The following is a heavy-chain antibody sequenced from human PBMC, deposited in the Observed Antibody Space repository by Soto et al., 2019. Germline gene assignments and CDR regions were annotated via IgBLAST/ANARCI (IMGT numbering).Heavy chain of an antibody. D-gene: IGHD3-22*01. J-gene: IGHJ3*02. V-gene: IGHV3-64D*08. CDR3: VKGSQYYYDSSRDAFDI. CDR1: GFTFSSYA. CDR2: ISSNGGST. Sequence: PGGSLRLSCSASGFTFSSYAMHWVRQAPGKGLEYVSAISSNGGSTYYADSVKGRFTISRDNSKNTLYLQMSSLRAEDTAVYYCVKGSQYYYDSSRDAFDIWGQGTMVTVSS.